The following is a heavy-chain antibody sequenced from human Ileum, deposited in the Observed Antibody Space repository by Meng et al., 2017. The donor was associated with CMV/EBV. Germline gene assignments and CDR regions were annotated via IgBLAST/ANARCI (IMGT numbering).Heavy chain of an antibody. J-gene: IGHJ5*02. Sequence: QLPVNESGPTLVQPTQTLPLTGTFSGFSLTTNVESVGWFRQPPGKALEWLALIHGGGGKQYSPSLQSRLTATRDTSKNQVVLTMTNMDPVDTATYYCVHRYSSSSGQVSWGQGTLVTVSS. V-gene: IGHV2-5*02. CDR1: GFSLTTNVES. CDR3: VHRYSSSSGQVS. D-gene: IGHD6-6*01. CDR2: IHGGGGK.